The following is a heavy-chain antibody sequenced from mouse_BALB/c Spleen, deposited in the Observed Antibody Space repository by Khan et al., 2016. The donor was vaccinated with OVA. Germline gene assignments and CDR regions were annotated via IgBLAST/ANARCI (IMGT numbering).Heavy chain of an antibody. V-gene: IGHV3-2*02. Sequence: VQLKQSGPGLVKPSQSLSLTCTVTGYSITSDYAWDGIRQLPGNKLEWMGYISYSGYNSYNPSLKSRISITRDTSKNQFFLQLTSVTTEDTATYYCASKNYYGYGMDYWGQGTSVTVSS. CDR1: GYSITSDYA. CDR3: ASKNYYGYGMDY. J-gene: IGHJ4*01. CDR2: ISYSGYN. D-gene: IGHD1-1*01.